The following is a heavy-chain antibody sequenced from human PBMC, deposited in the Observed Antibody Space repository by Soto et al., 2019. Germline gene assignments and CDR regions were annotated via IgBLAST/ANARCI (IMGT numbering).Heavy chain of an antibody. J-gene: IGHJ6*02. CDR2: LIPIFGTA. CDR3: ATQGLPTYYYNGMDV. V-gene: IGHV1-69*12. CDR1: GGTFSSYA. D-gene: IGHD5-18*01. Sequence: QVQLVQSGAEVKKPGSSVKVSCKASGGTFSSYAISWVRQAPGQGLEWMGGLIPIFGTANYAQKFQGRVTITADESTSTAYMELRSLRSEDTAVYYCATQGLPTYYYNGMDVWGQGTTVTVSS.